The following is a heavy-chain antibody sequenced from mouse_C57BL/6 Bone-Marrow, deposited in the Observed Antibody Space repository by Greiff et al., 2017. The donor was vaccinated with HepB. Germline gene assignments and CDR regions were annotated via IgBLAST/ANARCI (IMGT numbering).Heavy chain of an antibody. CDR1: GFTFSNYW. CDR2: IRLKSDNYAT. Sequence: EVHLVESGGGLVQPGGSMKLSCVASGFTFSNYWMNWVRQSPEKGLEWVAQIRLKSDNYATNYAESVKGRFTISRDDSKSSVYLQMNNLRAEDTGIYYCTGTTVVAEDFDYWGQGTTLTVSS. D-gene: IGHD1-1*01. V-gene: IGHV6-3*01. J-gene: IGHJ2*01. CDR3: TGTTVVAEDFDY.